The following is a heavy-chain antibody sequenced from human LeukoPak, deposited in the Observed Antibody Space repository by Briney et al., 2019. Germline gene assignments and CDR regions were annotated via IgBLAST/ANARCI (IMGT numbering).Heavy chain of an antibody. CDR1: GYTFTSYD. CDR2: MNPNSGNT. J-gene: IGHJ4*02. D-gene: IGHD3-3*01. CDR3: ARGVAVLRFLEWLSQYYFDY. Sequence: GASVKVSCKASGYTFTSYDINWVRQATGQGLEWMGWMNPNSGNTGYAQKFQGRVTMTRNTSISTAYMELSSLRSEDTAVYYCARGVAVLRFLEWLSQYYFDYWGQGTLVTVSS. V-gene: IGHV1-8*01.